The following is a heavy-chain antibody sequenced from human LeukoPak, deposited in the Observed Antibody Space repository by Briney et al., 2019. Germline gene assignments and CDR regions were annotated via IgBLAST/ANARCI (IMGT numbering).Heavy chain of an antibody. CDR1: GGTFSSYA. CDR3: ARGWLAETTVVTPYNY. CDR2: ITPIFGTA. J-gene: IGHJ4*02. V-gene: IGHV1-69*13. Sequence: ASVKVSCKASGGTFSSYAISWVRQAPGQGLEWMGGITPIFGTANYAQKFQGRVTITAVESMTTAYMELSSLRSEDTAVYYCARGWLAETTVVTPYNYWGQGTLVTVSS. D-gene: IGHD4-23*01.